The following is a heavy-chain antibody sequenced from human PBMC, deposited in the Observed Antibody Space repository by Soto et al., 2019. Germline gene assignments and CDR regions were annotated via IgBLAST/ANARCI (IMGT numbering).Heavy chain of an antibody. D-gene: IGHD2-21*02. CDR1: GGTFSSYA. CDR2: IIPIFGTA. Sequence: SVKVSCKASGGTFSSYAISWVRQAPGQGLEWMGGIIPIFGTANYAQKFQGRVTITADESTSTAYMELSSLRSEDTAVYYCARDRGGNSANYFDYWGQGTLVTVS. J-gene: IGHJ4*02. CDR3: ARDRGGNSANYFDY. V-gene: IGHV1-69*13.